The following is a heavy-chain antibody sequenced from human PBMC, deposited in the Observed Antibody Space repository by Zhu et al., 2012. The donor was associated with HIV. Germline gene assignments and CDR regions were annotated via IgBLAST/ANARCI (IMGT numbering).Heavy chain of an antibody. CDR3: ARRGVAATGGWFDP. CDR1: GGSISRSSYY. Sequence: QLQESGPGLMKPSETLSLTCTVSGGSISRSSYYWGWIRQPPGKGLEWIGSIYYSGSTYYNPSLKSRVTMSVGTSKNQLSLKLTSVTAADTAVYYCARRGVAATGGWFDPWGQGTLVTVSS. V-gene: IGHV4-39*07. CDR2: IYYSGST. J-gene: IGHJ5*02. D-gene: IGHD2-15*01.